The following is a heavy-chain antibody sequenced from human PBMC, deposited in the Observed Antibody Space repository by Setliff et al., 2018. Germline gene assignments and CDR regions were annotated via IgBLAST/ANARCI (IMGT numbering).Heavy chain of an antibody. CDR2: IIPILGIA. J-gene: IGHJ4*02. CDR3: ARARGVPNCTNGVCSFAGLAFDY. Sequence: VASVKVSCKASGGTFSSYAISWVRQAPGQGLEWMGGIIPILGIANYAQKFQGRVTITADKSTSTAYMELSSLRSEDTAVYYCARARGVPNCTNGVCSFAGLAFDYWGQGTLVTVSS. CDR1: GGTFSSYA. V-gene: IGHV1-69*10. D-gene: IGHD2-8*01.